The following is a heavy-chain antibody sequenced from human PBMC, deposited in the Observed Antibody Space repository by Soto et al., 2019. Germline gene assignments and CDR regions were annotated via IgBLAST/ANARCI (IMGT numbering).Heavy chain of an antibody. CDR3: ARDRGYSGYELDH. D-gene: IGHD5-12*01. V-gene: IGHV1-69*08. CDR1: GGTFSSYT. Sequence: QVQLVQSGAEVKKPGSSVKVSCKASGGTFSSYTISWVRQAPGQGLEWMGRIIPILGIANYAQKFQGRVTITADKSTSTAYMELSSLRSEDTAVYYCARDRGYSGYELDHWGQGTLVTVSS. J-gene: IGHJ4*02. CDR2: IIPILGIA.